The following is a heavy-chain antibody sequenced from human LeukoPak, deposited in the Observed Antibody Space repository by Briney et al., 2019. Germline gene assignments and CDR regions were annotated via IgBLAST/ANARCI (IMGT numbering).Heavy chain of an antibody. V-gene: IGHV1-2*02. J-gene: IGHJ4*02. CDR1: GYTFSDYY. D-gene: IGHD3-22*01. Sequence: ASVKVSCKTSGYTFSDYYIHWLRQAPGQGFEWLGWSDPNSGATKYEHFQGRVTMTWDTSIDTAYMEPTRLRSDDTAVYYCARAKPYDNNGYSPELRYWGQGTLVTVSS. CDR3: ARAKPYDNNGYSPELRY. CDR2: SDPNSGAT.